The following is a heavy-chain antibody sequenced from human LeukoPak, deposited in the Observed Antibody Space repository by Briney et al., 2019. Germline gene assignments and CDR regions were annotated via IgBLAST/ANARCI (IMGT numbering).Heavy chain of an antibody. CDR1: GGSISSGGYY. D-gene: IGHD4-17*01. J-gene: IGHJ4*02. CDR3: ARGSPLYYGDYVYYFDY. CDR2: IYYSGST. V-gene: IGHV4-31*03. Sequence: PSETLSLTCTVSGGSISSGGYYWSWIRQHPGKGLEWIGYIYYSGSTYYNPSLKSRVTISVDTSKNQFSLKLSSVTAADTAAYYCARGSPLYYGDYVYYFDYWGQGTLVTVSS.